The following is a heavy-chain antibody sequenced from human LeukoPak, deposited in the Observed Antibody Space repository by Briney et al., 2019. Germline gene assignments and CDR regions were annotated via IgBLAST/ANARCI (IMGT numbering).Heavy chain of an antibody. CDR1: GFTFSDYY. J-gene: IGHJ4*02. CDR2: ISSSGSTI. CDR3: ARDNYGSGSYYNPTLYYFDY. D-gene: IGHD3-10*01. V-gene: IGHV3-11*01. Sequence: GGSLRLSCAASGFTFSDYYMSWLRQAPGKGLEWVSYISSSGSTIYYADSVKGRFTISRDNAKNSLYLQMNSLRAEDTAVYYCARDNYGSGSYYNPTLYYFDYWGQGTLVTVSS.